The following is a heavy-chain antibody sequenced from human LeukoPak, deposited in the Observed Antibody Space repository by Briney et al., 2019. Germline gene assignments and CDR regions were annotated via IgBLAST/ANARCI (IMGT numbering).Heavy chain of an antibody. V-gene: IGHV1-2*02. J-gene: IGHJ5*02. Sequence: ASVKVSCKASGYTFTGYYMYWVRQAPGQGLEWMGWINPNSGGTNYAQKFQGRVTMTRDTSISTAYMELSRLRSDDTAVYYCARASTNIEYNWFDPWGQGTLVTVSS. D-gene: IGHD2-8*01. CDR3: ARASTNIEYNWFDP. CDR1: GYTFTGYY. CDR2: INPNSGGT.